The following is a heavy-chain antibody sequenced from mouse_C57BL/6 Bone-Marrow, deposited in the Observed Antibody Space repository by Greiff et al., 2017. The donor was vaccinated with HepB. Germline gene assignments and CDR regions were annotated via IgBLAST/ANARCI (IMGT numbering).Heavy chain of an antibody. CDR1: GYTFTSYW. J-gene: IGHJ3*01. CDR2: IDPSDSET. V-gene: IGHV1-52*01. CDR3: ARYDYDDGGVAY. D-gene: IGHD2-4*01. Sequence: QVQLQQPGAELVRPGSSVKLSCKASGYTFTSYWMHWVKQRPIQGLEWIGNIDPSDSETHYNQKFKDKATLTVDKSSSTAYMQLSSLTSEDSAVYYCARYDYDDGGVAYWGQGTRVTVSA.